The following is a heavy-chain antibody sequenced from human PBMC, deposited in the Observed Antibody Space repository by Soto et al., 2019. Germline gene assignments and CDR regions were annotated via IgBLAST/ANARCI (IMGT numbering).Heavy chain of an antibody. CDR3: AIAVAGVYYYYGMDV. V-gene: IGHV1-69*13. Sequence: ASVKVSCKASGGTFSSYAISWVRQAPGQGLEWMGGIIPIFGTANYAQKFQGRVTITADESTSIAYMELSSLRSEDTAVYYCAIAVAGVYYYYGMDVWGQGTTVTVSS. D-gene: IGHD6-19*01. CDR2: IIPIFGTA. J-gene: IGHJ6*02. CDR1: GGTFSSYA.